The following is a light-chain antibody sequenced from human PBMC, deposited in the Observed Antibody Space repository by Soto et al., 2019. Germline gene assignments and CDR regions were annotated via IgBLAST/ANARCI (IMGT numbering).Light chain of an antibody. Sequence: DVVMTQSPLTLPVTPGESASISCGSSQTLLHTDGYNYLDWYVQKPGQSPQLLIYLGSNRASGVPDRFSGSGSGTDFTLKITRVETEDVGVYYCMQSLQTPPTFGQGTKVEIK. CDR1: QTLLHTDGYNY. CDR2: LGS. V-gene: IGKV2-28*01. CDR3: MQSLQTPPT. J-gene: IGKJ1*01.